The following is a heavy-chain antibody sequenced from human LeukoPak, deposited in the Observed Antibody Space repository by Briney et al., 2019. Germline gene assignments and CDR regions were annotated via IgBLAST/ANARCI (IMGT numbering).Heavy chain of an antibody. Sequence: PGGSLRLSCAASGFTFSSYGMHWVRQAPGKGLEWVAVIWYDGSNKYYADSVKGRFTISRDNSKNTLYLQMNSLRAEDTAVYYCAKTYDYPIINFDYWGQGTLVTVSS. CDR3: AKTYDYPIINFDY. V-gene: IGHV3-33*06. CDR2: IWYDGSNK. J-gene: IGHJ4*02. D-gene: IGHD3-10*01. CDR1: GFTFSSYG.